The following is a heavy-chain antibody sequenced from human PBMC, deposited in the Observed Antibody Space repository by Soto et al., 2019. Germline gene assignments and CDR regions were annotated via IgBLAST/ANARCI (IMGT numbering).Heavy chain of an antibody. V-gene: IGHV4-59*01. J-gene: IGHJ5*02. D-gene: IGHD2-15*01. CDR2: IYYSGST. CDR1: GGSISSYY. Sequence: PSETLCLTCTVSGGSISSYYWTWIRQPPGKGLEWIGYIYYSGSTNYNPSLKSRVTISVDTSKNQFSLKLSSVTAADTAVYYCAGQVAAKGWFDPWGQGNLVTVSS. CDR3: AGQVAAKGWFDP.